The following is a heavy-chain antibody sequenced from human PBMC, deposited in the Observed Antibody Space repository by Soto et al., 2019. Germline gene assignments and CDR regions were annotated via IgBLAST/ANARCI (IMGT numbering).Heavy chain of an antibody. Sequence: GGSLRLSCAASGFTFSSYSMNWVRQAPGKGLEWVSYISSGSGSMYYADSVKGRFTISRDNAKNSLYLQMNSLRDEDTAVFYCAREGLRSYYSAMDVWGQGTTATVS. D-gene: IGHD4-17*01. CDR1: GFTFSSYS. CDR2: ISSGSGSM. V-gene: IGHV3-48*02. J-gene: IGHJ6*02. CDR3: AREGLRSYYSAMDV.